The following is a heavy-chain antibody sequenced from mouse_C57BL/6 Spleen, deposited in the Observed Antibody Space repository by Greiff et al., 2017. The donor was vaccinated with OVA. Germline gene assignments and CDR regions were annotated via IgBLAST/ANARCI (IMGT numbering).Heavy chain of an antibody. D-gene: IGHD1-1*01. J-gene: IGHJ3*01. CDR2: INPNNGGT. Sequence: EVQLQQSGPELVKPGASVKISCKASGYTFTDYYMNWVKQSHGKSLEWIGDINPNNGGTSYNQKFKSKATLTVDKSSSTAYMELRSLTSEDSAVYYCARSRYFGSSPWFAYWGQGTLVTVSA. V-gene: IGHV1-26*01. CDR1: GYTFTDYY. CDR3: ARSRYFGSSPWFAY.